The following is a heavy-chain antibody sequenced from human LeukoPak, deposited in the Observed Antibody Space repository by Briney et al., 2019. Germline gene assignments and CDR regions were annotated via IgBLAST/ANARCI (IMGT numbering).Heavy chain of an antibody. Sequence: SETLSLTCTVSGGSISSSSYYWGWIRQPPGKGLEWIGSIFYSGSTYYNPSLKSRVTMSVDTSKNQFSLKPSSVTAADTAVYYCARLYYDSSGYFDYWGQGTLVTVSS. CDR1: GGSISSSSYY. D-gene: IGHD3-22*01. CDR2: IFYSGST. J-gene: IGHJ4*02. CDR3: ARLYYDSSGYFDY. V-gene: IGHV4-39*01.